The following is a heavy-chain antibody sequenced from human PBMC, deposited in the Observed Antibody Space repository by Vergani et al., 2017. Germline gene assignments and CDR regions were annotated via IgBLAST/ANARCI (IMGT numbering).Heavy chain of an antibody. Sequence: QLQLQESGPGLVKPSETLSLTCTVSGGSISSSSYYWGWIRQPPGKGLEWIGSIYYSGSTYYNPSLKSRVTISVDTSKNQFSLKLSSVTAADTAVYYCARDTAMVTYYYYGMDVWGQGP. J-gene: IGHJ6*02. CDR2: IYYSGST. D-gene: IGHD5-18*01. CDR3: ARDTAMVTYYYYGMDV. V-gene: IGHV4-39*02. CDR1: GGSISSSSYY.